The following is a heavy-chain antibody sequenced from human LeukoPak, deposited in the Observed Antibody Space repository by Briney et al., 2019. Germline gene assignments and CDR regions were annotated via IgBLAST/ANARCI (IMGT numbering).Heavy chain of an antibody. Sequence: GGSLRLSCAASGFTFSSDAMHWFRQAPGKGLEYVSAISSNGGSTYYANSLKGRFTISRDNSKNTLYLQMGSLRAEDMAVYYCARVYSSSWYSAFDIWGQGTMVTVSS. D-gene: IGHD6-13*01. V-gene: IGHV3-64*01. J-gene: IGHJ3*02. CDR3: ARVYSSSWYSAFDI. CDR2: ISSNGGST. CDR1: GFTFSSDA.